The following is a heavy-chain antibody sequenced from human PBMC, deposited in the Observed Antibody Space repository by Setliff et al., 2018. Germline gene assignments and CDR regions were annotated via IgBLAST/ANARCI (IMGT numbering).Heavy chain of an antibody. CDR1: GYTFNNYA. V-gene: IGHV1-69*05. D-gene: IGHD2-15*01. Sequence: SVKVSCKASGYTFNNYAISWVRQAPGQGLEWMGGTIPMFGSTTYAQKFQGRVTIITDESTTTAYMELRSLRSDDTAVYYCAKDRVEVVVAAPQARFDPWGQGTLVTVSS. J-gene: IGHJ5*02. CDR3: AKDRVEVVVAAPQARFDP. CDR2: TIPMFGST.